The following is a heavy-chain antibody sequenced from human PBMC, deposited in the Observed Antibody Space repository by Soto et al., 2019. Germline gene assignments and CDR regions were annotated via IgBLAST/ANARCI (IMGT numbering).Heavy chain of an antibody. CDR3: ARGSNYYDSSGYLLGPKYFDF. CDR1: GFSFNNYA. V-gene: IGHV3-30-3*01. D-gene: IGHD3-22*01. CDR2: ISYGGGNA. J-gene: IGHJ4*02. Sequence: PGGSLRLSCAASGFSFNNYAMHWVREAPGKGLEWVAVISYGGGNAYYADSVKGRFTISRDNSKNTLYMQMNSLRDEDTPIYYCARGSNYYDSSGYLLGPKYFDFWGQGTLVTVSS.